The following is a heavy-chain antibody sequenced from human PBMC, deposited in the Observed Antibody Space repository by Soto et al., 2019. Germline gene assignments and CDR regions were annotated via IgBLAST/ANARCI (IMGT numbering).Heavy chain of an antibody. V-gene: IGHV3-33*01. D-gene: IGHD3-9*01. CDR1: GFTFRRYG. CDR3: AREMYYDILTGYPVDY. Sequence: PGGSLRLSCTASGFTFRRYGMHGGRQALGKGVEGVAVIWYDGSNKYYADSVKGRFTISRDNSKNTLYLQMNSLRAEDTAVYYCAREMYYDILTGYPVDYWGQGTLVTVSS. J-gene: IGHJ4*02. CDR2: IWYDGSNK.